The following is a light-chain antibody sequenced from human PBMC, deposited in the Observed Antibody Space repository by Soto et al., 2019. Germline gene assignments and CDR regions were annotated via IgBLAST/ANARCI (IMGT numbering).Light chain of an antibody. J-gene: IGKJ4*01. V-gene: IGKV1-39*01. CDR2: AAS. Sequence: DIQMTQSPSSLSASVGDRVNFTCRASQSISNSLNWYQQRSGEAPKRLIYAASNLQSGVPSRFSGSVSGTDFTLTISSLQPEDFATYYCQQGYRTPLTFGGGTKVEIK. CDR3: QQGYRTPLT. CDR1: QSISNS.